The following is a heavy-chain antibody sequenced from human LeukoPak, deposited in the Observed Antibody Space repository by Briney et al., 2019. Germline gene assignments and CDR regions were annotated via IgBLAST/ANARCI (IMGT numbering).Heavy chain of an antibody. D-gene: IGHD1-26*01. J-gene: IGHJ6*03. CDR1: GFTFTDYN. Sequence: PGGSLRLSYAASGFTFTDYNMNWVRQAPGKSLEWVSSITSDSRYKYYVDSVKGRFTISRDNAKNSLFLQIDSLRAEDTAVYYCARDPYSGTYGHLYYYYMDVWGKGTTVIISS. CDR2: ITSDSRYK. V-gene: IGHV3-21*01. CDR3: ARDPYSGTYGHLYYYYMDV.